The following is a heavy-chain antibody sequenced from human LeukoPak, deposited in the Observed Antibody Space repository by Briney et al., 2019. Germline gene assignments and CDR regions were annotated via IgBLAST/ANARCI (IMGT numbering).Heavy chain of an antibody. CDR1: GFTFSSYW. D-gene: IGHD3-22*01. V-gene: IGHV3-74*01. Sequence: PGGSLRLSCAASGFTFSSYWMHWVRQAPGKGLVWVSRINSDGSSTSYADSVKGRFTISRDNAKNSLYLQMNSLRAEDTAVYYCARSPPPYYYDSSGYSPLDYWGQGTLVTVSS. J-gene: IGHJ4*02. CDR3: ARSPPPYYYDSSGYSPLDY. CDR2: INSDGSST.